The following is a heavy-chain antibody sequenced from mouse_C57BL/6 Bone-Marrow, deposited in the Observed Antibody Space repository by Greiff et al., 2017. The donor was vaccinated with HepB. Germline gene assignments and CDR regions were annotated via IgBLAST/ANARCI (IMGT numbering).Heavy chain of an antibody. Sequence: DVKLQESGGGLVKPGGSLKLSCAASGFTFSSYTMSWVRQTPEKRLVWVATISGGGGNTYYPDSVKGRFTISRDNAMNTLYLQMSSLRSEDTALYYCAGDGYYPYYFDYWGQGTTLTVSS. V-gene: IGHV5-9*01. J-gene: IGHJ2*01. CDR3: AGDGYYPYYFDY. CDR2: ISGGGGNT. D-gene: IGHD2-3*01. CDR1: GFTFSSYT.